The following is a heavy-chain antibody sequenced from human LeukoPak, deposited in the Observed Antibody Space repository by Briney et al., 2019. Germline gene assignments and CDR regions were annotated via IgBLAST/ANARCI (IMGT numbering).Heavy chain of an antibody. CDR2: INHSGST. CDR1: GGSFSGYY. Sequence: SXTLSLTCAVYGGSFSGYYWSWIRQPPGKGLEWSGEINHSGSTNYNPSLKRRVTISVEKSKKQFSLKRSSVTAADTAVYYCARAHAKYYGSGSPINWFDPWGQGTLVTVSS. CDR3: ARAHAKYYGSGSPINWFDP. J-gene: IGHJ5*02. V-gene: IGHV4-34*01. D-gene: IGHD3-10*01.